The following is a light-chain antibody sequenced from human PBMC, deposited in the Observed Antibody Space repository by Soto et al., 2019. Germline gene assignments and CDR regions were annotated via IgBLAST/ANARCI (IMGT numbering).Light chain of an antibody. Sequence: QSAVTQPASVSGSPGQSITISCTGTSSDIGTYNYVSWYQQHPGKAPKLMIYEVSNRPSGVSNRFSGSKSDKTASLTISGLQAEDEADYYCSSYTSSSLWVFGGGTKQTVL. CDR3: SSYTSSSLWV. CDR2: EVS. V-gene: IGLV2-14*01. J-gene: IGLJ3*02. CDR1: SSDIGTYNY.